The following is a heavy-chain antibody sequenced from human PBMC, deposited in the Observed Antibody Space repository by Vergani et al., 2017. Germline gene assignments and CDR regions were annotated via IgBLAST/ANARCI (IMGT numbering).Heavy chain of an antibody. J-gene: IGHJ4*02. Sequence: QVDLLQSGAEVKKPGSSVKVSCKASGGTFSSSALSWVRQAPGHGLEWMGGIIPIFGITNYAQKFQGRVTITALKSTSTVYMELTSLRSDDTAVYYCARGGVYGSGWYLFDYLGQGTLVTVSP. V-gene: IGHV1-69*14. CDR1: GGTFSSSA. CDR3: ARGGVYGSGWYLFDY. D-gene: IGHD6-19*01. CDR2: IIPIFGIT.